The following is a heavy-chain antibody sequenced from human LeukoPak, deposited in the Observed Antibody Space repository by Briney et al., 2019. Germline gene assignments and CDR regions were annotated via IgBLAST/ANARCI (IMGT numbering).Heavy chain of an antibody. CDR1: GGSISSYY. CDR2: IYYSGST. D-gene: IGHD5-18*01. V-gene: IGHV4-59*01. Sequence: SETLSLTCTVSGGSISSYYWSWIRQPPGKGLEWIGYIYYSGSTNYNPSLKSRVTISVDTSKNQFSLKLSSVTAAGTAVYYCARFRGYSYGDFDYWGQGTLVTVSS. J-gene: IGHJ4*02. CDR3: ARFRGYSYGDFDY.